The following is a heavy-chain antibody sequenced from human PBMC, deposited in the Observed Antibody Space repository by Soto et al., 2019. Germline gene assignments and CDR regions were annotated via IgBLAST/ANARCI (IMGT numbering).Heavy chain of an antibody. CDR1: GGTFSSYA. CDR2: IIPNFGTA. J-gene: IGHJ4*02. V-gene: IGHV1-69*01. CDR3: ARGYYYDSSGYYWTSIDY. Sequence: QVQLVQSGAEVKKPGSSVKVSCKASGGTFSSYAISWVRQAPGQGLEWMGGIIPNFGTANYAQKFQGRVTITADESTSPAYMELSSLRSEDTAVYYCARGYYYDSSGYYWTSIDYWGPGTLVTVSS. D-gene: IGHD3-22*01.